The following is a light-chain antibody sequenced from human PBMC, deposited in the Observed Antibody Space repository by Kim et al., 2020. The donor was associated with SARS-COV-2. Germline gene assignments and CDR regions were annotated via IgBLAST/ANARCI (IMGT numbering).Light chain of an antibody. CDR1: QDIRND. CDR2: GAS. V-gene: IGKV1-17*01. J-gene: IGKJ5*01. Sequence: ASVGDGVTITCRASQDIRNDLGWYQQNPGRAPKLLIYGASSLQSGVPSRFSGSGSGTEFTLTISSVQPEDFATYFCLQHSTYPIAFGQGTRLEIK. CDR3: LQHSTYPIA.